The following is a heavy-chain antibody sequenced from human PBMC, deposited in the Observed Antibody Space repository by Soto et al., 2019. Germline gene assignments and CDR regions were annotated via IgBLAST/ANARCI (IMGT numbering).Heavy chain of an antibody. CDR1: GGSISSSSYY. J-gene: IGHJ5*02. V-gene: IGHV4-30-4*08. CDR2: IYYSGST. Sequence: SETLSLTCTVSGGSISSSSYYWGWIRQPPGKGLEWLGYIYYSGSTYYSPSLKSRVTISVDTSKNQFSLKLSSVTAADTAVYYCARTVRGYSGHDFGSIWFDPWGRGTLVTVSS. D-gene: IGHD5-12*01. CDR3: ARTVRGYSGHDFGSIWFDP.